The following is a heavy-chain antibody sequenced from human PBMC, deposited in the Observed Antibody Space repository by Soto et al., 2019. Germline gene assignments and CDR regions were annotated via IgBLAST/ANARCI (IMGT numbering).Heavy chain of an antibody. J-gene: IGHJ4*02. Sequence: VQLLESGGGLVQPGGSLRLSCAASGFTFSSYAMSWVRQAPGKGLEWVSSILGSDDTTYYAESVRGRFTISRDNSKNTLYLQMNSLRAEDTAVYYCAKDRNWGQLLFLDYWGQGILVTVSP. CDR3: AKDRNWGQLLFLDY. CDR2: ILGSDDTT. V-gene: IGHV3-23*01. D-gene: IGHD2-21*01. CDR1: GFTFSSYA.